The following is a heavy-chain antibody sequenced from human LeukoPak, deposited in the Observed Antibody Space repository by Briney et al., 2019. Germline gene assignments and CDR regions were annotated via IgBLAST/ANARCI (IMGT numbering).Heavy chain of an antibody. CDR1: GLTVSSNY. J-gene: IGHJ6*02. Sequence: GGSLRLSCAASGLTVSSNYMSWVRQAPGKGLEWVSVIYSGGSTYYADSVKGRFTISRDNSKNTLYLQMNSLRAEDTAVYYCARADYYYYGMDVWGQGTTVTVSS. CDR2: IYSGGST. V-gene: IGHV3-66*01. CDR3: ARADYYYYGMDV.